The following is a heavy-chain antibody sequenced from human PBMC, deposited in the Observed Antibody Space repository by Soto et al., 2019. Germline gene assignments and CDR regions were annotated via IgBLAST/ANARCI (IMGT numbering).Heavy chain of an antibody. J-gene: IGHJ6*03. CDR2: IIPIFGTA. V-gene: IGHV1-69*05. CDR1: GGTFSSYA. CDR3: VRVDRLQVVVVVVAATPNYYYYMDV. Sequence: GASVKVSCKASGGTFSSYAISWVRQAPGQGLEWMGGIIPIFGTANYAQKLQGRVTMTTDTSTSTAYMELSSLRSDDTAVYYCVRVDRLQVVVVVVAATPNYYYYMDVWGKGTTVTV. D-gene: IGHD2-15*01.